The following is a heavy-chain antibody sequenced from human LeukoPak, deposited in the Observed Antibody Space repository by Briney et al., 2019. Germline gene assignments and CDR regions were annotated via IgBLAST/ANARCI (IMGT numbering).Heavy chain of an antibody. J-gene: IGHJ5*02. Sequence: PGGSLRLSCAASGFTFSSYSMNWVRQAPGKGLEWVSSISSSSSYIYYADSVKGRFTISRDNVKNSLYLQMNSLRAEDTAVYYCARQGGYSYGYDFDHWGQGTLVTVSS. CDR2: ISSSSSYI. CDR1: GFTFSSYS. V-gene: IGHV3-21*01. D-gene: IGHD5-18*01. CDR3: ARQGGYSYGYDFDH.